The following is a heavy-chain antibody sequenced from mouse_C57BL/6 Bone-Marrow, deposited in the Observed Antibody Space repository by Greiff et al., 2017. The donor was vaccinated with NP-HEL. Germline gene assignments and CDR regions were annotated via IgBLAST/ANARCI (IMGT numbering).Heavy chain of an antibody. CDR3: ARTFYGSSIFWFAY. J-gene: IGHJ3*01. CDR2: IHPNSGST. CDR1: GYTFTSYW. Sequence: QVQLQQPGAELVKPGASVKLSCKASGYTFTSYWMHWVKQRPGQGLEWIGMIHPNSGSTNYNEKFKSKATLTVDKSSSTAYMQLSRLTSEDSAVYYCARTFYGSSIFWFAYWGQGTLVTVSA. D-gene: IGHD1-1*01. V-gene: IGHV1-64*01.